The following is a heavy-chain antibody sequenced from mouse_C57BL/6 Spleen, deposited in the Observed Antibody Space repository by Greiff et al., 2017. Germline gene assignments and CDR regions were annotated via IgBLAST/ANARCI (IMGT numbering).Heavy chain of an antibody. CDR2: IRSKSNNYAT. Sequence: EVQLQESGGGLVQPKGSLKLSCAASGFSFNTYAMNWVRQAPGKGLEWVARIRSKSNNYATYYADSVKDRFTISRDDSESMLYLQMNNLKTEDTAMYYCVSQNYYGSSYNYAMDYWGQGTSVTVSS. V-gene: IGHV10-1*01. D-gene: IGHD1-1*01. J-gene: IGHJ4*01. CDR1: GFSFNTYA. CDR3: VSQNYYGSSYNYAMDY.